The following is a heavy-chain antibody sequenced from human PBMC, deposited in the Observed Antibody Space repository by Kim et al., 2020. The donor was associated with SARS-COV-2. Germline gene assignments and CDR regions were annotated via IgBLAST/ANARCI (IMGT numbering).Heavy chain of an antibody. V-gene: IGHV4-4*07. CDR1: GGSISNYY. J-gene: IGHJ5*02. CDR2: IHASGSA. Sequence: SETLSLTCTVSGGSISNYYWYWIRQSAGKGLEWLGRIHASGSALSNPSLESRVAMSVDTSKNEFTLKLSSMTAADTAVYYCAARRDDNNPLSAPNWFSP. CDR3: AARRDDNNPLSAPNWFSP. D-gene: IGHD1-1*01.